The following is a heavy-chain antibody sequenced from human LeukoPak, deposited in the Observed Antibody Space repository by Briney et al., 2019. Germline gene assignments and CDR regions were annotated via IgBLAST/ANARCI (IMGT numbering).Heavy chain of an antibody. CDR1: GYTLTELS. J-gene: IGHJ4*02. V-gene: IGHV1-24*01. Sequence: GASVKVSCKVSGYTLTELSMHWVRQAPGKGLEWMGGFDPEDGGTIYAQKFQGRVTMTEDTSTDTAYMELSSLRSEDTAVYYCATGSLGCSGGSCYEGDYWGQGTLVTVSS. CDR2: FDPEDGGT. D-gene: IGHD2-15*01. CDR3: ATGSLGCSGGSCYEGDY.